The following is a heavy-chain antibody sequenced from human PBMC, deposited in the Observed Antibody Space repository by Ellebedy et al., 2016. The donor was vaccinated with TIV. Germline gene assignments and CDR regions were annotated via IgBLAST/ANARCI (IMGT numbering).Heavy chain of an antibody. CDR2: VHSSGSA. CDR3: ARNAFSSSWYQFDS. D-gene: IGHD6-13*01. J-gene: IGHJ4*02. V-gene: IGHV4-39*07. Sequence: MPSETLSLTCTVSGYSIISPSNYWGWIRQPPGKGLEWVGSVHSSGSAYYNPSLKSRVTISVDTSKNQFSLNLNSVTAADTALYFCARNAFSSSWYQFDSWGQGTLVTVSS. CDR1: GYSIISPSNY.